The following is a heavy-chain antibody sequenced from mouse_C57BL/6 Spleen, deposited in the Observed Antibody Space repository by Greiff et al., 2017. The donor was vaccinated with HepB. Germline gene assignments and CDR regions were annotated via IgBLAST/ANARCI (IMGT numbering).Heavy chain of an antibody. Sequence: QVQLQQPGAELVKPGASVKMSCKASGYTFTSYWITWVKQRPGQGLEWIGDIYPGSGSTNYNEKFKSKATLTVDTSSSTAYMQLSSLTSEDAAVYYCARWMVIDYYYDGFDYWGQGPTLTVSS. V-gene: IGHV1-55*01. J-gene: IGHJ2*01. CDR1: GYTFTSYW. D-gene: IGHD2-4*01. CDR2: IYPGSGST. CDR3: ARWMVIDYYYDGFDY.